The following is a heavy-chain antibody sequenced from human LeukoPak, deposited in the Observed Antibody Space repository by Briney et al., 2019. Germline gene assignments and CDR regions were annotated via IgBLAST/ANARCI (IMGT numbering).Heavy chain of an antibody. D-gene: IGHD3-22*01. CDR3: ARGPYSYDSSGAFDI. Sequence: PSETLSLTCTVSGDSISSGDYYWSWIRQPAGKGLEWIGRSSSSGSTNYNPSLKSLVTISVDTSKNQFSLKLSSVTAADTAVYFCARGPYSYDSSGAFDIWSQGTMVTVSS. CDR2: SSSSGST. V-gene: IGHV4-61*02. CDR1: GDSISSGDYY. J-gene: IGHJ3*02.